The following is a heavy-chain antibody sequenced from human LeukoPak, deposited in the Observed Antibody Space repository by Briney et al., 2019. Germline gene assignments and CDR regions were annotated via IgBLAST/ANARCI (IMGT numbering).Heavy chain of an antibody. CDR1: GGSIISDSYY. V-gene: IGHV4-61*02. D-gene: IGHD6-19*01. CDR2: MYTSGTT. J-gene: IGHJ3*02. CDR3: ARDLAYRSSLRGTFDI. Sequence: SETLSLTCSVSGGSIISDSYYWNWIRQPAGKGLEWIGRMYTSGTTNYNPSLRSRVTISVDTSKNQFSLKLSSVTAADTAVYYCARDLAYRSSLRGTFDIWGQGTKVTVSS.